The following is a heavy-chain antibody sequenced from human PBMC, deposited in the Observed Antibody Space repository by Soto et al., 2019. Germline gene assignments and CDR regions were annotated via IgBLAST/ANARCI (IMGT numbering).Heavy chain of an antibody. Sequence: PGGSLRLSCAASGFTFSSYSMNWVRQAPGKGLEWVSSISSSSSYIYYADSVKGRFTISRDNAKNSLYLQMNSLRAEDTAVYYCARDNAPEWSLDAFAIWAQGTMVTVSS. V-gene: IGHV3-21*01. D-gene: IGHD3-3*01. CDR1: GFTFSSYS. J-gene: IGHJ3*02. CDR3: ARDNAPEWSLDAFAI. CDR2: ISSSSSYI.